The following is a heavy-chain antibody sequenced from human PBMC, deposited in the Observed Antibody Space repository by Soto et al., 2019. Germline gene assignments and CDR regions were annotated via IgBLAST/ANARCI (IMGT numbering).Heavy chain of an antibody. CDR3: ASQYYDFWSGYLDAFDI. D-gene: IGHD3-3*01. J-gene: IGHJ3*02. CDR2: IYPGDSDT. V-gene: IGHV5-51*01. CDR1: GYSFTSYW. Sequence: PGESLKISCKGSGYSFTSYWIGWVRQMPGKGLEWMGIIYPGDSDTRYSPSFQGQVTISADKSISTAYLQWSSLKASDTAMYYCASQYYDFWSGYLDAFDIWGQGTMVTVSS.